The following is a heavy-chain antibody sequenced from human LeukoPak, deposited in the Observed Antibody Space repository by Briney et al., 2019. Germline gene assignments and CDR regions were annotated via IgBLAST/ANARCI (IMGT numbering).Heavy chain of an antibody. CDR2: INHSGST. Sequence: SETLSLTCAVYGGSFSGYYWSWLRQPPGKGLEWIGEINHSGSTNYNPSLKSRVTISVDTSKHQFSLKLSSVPAPGTACFFFARGIPGRSIDYWGQGTLVTVSS. CDR3: ARGIPGRSIDY. CDR1: GGSFSGYY. V-gene: IGHV4-34*01. D-gene: IGHD3-16*02. J-gene: IGHJ4*02.